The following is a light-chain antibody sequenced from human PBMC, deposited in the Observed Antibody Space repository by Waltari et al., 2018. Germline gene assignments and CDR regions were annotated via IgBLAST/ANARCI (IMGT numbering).Light chain of an antibody. J-gene: IGKJ4*01. V-gene: IGKV3D-15*01. CDR1: ESVGSK. CDR3: QQYDDWPPLT. CDR2: GAS. Sequence: EIVMTQSPATLSVSPGETATLSCRASESVGSKLAWYQQKPGQPPRLLLYGASTRATSIPARFSGSGSGTEFTLTISGLQSEDFAVYYCQQYDDWPPLTFGGGTKVEIK.